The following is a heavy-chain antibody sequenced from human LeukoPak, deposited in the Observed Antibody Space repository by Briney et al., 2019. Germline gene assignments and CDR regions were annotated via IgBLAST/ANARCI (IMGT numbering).Heavy chain of an antibody. D-gene: IGHD6-6*01. V-gene: IGHV4-34*01. CDR3: ARGRGNIRIAVRPFDP. Sequence: SETLSLTCAVCGGSFSGYYWSWIRQPPGKGLEWIGEINHSGSTNYNPSLKSRVTISVDTSKNQFSLKLSSVTAADTAVYYCARGRGNIRIAVRPFDPWGQGTLVTVSS. J-gene: IGHJ5*02. CDR2: INHSGST. CDR1: GGSFSGYY.